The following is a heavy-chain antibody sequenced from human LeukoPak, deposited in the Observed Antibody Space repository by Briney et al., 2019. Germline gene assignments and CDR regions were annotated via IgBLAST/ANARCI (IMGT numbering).Heavy chain of an antibody. Sequence: GASLKISCKGSGYPFTNYWIGWVRQMPGKGLEWMGIIYSGGSDTRYSPSFQGQVTISVDKSISTAYLQWTSLKASDTAIYYCARHSLGYCSGGNCYPDYWGQGTLVTVSS. CDR1: GYPFTNYW. CDR3: ARHSLGYCSGGNCYPDY. J-gene: IGHJ4*02. D-gene: IGHD2-15*01. V-gene: IGHV5-51*01. CDR2: IYSGGSDT.